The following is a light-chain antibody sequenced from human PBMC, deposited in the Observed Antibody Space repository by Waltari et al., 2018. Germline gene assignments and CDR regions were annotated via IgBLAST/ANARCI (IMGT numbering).Light chain of an antibody. CDR2: GAS. V-gene: IGKV3-20*01. CDR1: PSVYSNY. Sequence: EIVLTPSPGTLSWSPGERATLSCRASPSVYSNYFVWYQHKPGQAPRLLSSGASNRAAGIPDRFTGSGSGTDFTHTISRLEPEDFAVYCCQQYGTSSSFGQGTRLEIK. CDR3: QQYGTSSS. J-gene: IGKJ5*01.